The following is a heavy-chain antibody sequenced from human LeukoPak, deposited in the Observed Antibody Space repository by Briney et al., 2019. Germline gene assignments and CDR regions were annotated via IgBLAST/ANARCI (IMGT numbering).Heavy chain of an antibody. CDR1: GDTFTSYG. CDR3: ARVEGYGDYRGVRC. D-gene: IGHD4-17*01. V-gene: IGHV1-18*01. J-gene: IGHJ4*02. CDR2: INAYKGNT. Sequence: ASVRVSCKASGDTFTSYGINCVRQAPGQGVWWRGWINAYKGNTNYAQKLRGRVTMTTDTSTSTAYKELTSLTSDDTAVYYCARVEGYGDYRGVRCWGQGTLVTVSS.